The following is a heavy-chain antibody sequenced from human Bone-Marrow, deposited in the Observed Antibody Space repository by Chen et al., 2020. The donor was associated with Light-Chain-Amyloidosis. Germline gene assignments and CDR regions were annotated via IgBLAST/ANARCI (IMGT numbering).Heavy chain of an antibody. D-gene: IGHD5-12*01. V-gene: IGHV5-51*01. CDR2: IYPDDSDA. CDR1: GYTFPNYW. CDR3: ARRRDGYNFDY. Sequence: EVKKPGEPLKISCKGSGYTFPNYWIGWVRQMPGKGLEWMGVIYPDDSDARYSPSFEGQVTISADKSITXXXXQWRSLKASDTAMYYCARRRDGYNFDYWGQGTLVTVSS. J-gene: IGHJ4*02.